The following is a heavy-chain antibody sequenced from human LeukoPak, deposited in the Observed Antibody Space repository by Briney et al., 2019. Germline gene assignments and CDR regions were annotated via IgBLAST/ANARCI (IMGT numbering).Heavy chain of an antibody. J-gene: IGHJ4*02. V-gene: IGHV4-34*01. CDR3: ARIIAVAGSDY. Sequence: SETLSLTCAVYGGSFSGYYWSWIRQPPGKGLEWIGEINHSGSTNYNPSLKSRVTISVDTSKNQFSLKLSSVAAADTAVYYCARIIAVAGSDYWGQGTLVTVSS. CDR2: INHSGST. D-gene: IGHD6-19*01. CDR1: GGSFSGYY.